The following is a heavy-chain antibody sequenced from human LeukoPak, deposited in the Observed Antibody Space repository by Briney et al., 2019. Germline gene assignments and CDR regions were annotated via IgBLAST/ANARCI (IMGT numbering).Heavy chain of an antibody. J-gene: IGHJ4*02. CDR2: IRYDGSNK. V-gene: IGHV3-30*02. CDR1: GFTFSSYG. D-gene: IGHD3-22*01. Sequence: PGGSLRLSRAASGFTFSSYGMHWVRQAPGKGLEWVAFIRYDGSNKYYADSVKGRFTISRDNSKNTAYLQMNSLKTEDTAVYYCTRLGGYYDSSGYLEDYWGRGTLVTVSS. CDR3: TRLGGYYDSSGYLEDY.